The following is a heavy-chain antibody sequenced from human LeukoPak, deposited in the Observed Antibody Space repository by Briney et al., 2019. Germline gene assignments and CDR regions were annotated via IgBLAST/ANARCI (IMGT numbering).Heavy chain of an antibody. CDR2: ISSTSSHT. CDR3: ARGSARWFGP. V-gene: IGHV3-11*05. J-gene: IGHJ5*02. CDR1: GFTFSDSY. Sequence: GGSLRLSCAASGFTFSDSYMSWIRQAAGKGLEWVSYISSTSSHTNYADSVKGRFTISRDNAKKSLYLQMNSLRAEDTAVYYCARGSARWFGPWGQGTLVTVSS.